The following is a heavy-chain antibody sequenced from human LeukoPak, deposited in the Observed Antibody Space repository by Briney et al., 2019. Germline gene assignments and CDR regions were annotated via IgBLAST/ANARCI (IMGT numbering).Heavy chain of an antibody. J-gene: IGHJ5*02. Sequence: SVKVSCKASGDTFSSYAISWVRQAPGQGLEWMGGIIPIFGTANYAQKFQGRVTITADESTSTAYMELSSLRSEDTAVYYCAREGRIAVAGTGSDWFDPWGQGTLVTVSS. D-gene: IGHD6-19*01. CDR1: GDTFSSYA. V-gene: IGHV1-69*13. CDR3: AREGRIAVAGTGSDWFDP. CDR2: IIPIFGTA.